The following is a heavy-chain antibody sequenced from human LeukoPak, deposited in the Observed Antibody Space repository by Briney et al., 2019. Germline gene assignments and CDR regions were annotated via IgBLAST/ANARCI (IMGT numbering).Heavy chain of an antibody. D-gene: IGHD5-12*01. V-gene: IGHV2-70*11. CDR1: GFSLSISGVC. Sequence: ESGPALVKPTQTLTLTCAFSGFSLSISGVCVSWIRQPPGKALEWLARIDWDDDKYYSTSLKTRLTISKDTSKNQVVLTMTNMDPVDTATYYCARIWLTRSYYFDYWGQGTLVTVSS. J-gene: IGHJ4*02. CDR3: ARIWLTRSYYFDY. CDR2: IDWDDDK.